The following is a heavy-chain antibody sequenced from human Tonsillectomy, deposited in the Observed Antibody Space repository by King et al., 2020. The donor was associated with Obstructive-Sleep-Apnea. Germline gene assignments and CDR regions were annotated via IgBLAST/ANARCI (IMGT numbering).Heavy chain of an antibody. V-gene: IGHV1-8*01. CDR3: TRGYCTGGSCHWDYFDY. CDR2: MNPNSGKT. J-gene: IGHJ4*02. CDR1: GYTLTSYD. D-gene: IGHD2-15*01. Sequence: GQLVQSGAEVKKPGASVKVSCKASGYTLTSYDINWVRQATGQGLEWMGWMNPNSGKTGYAQKFQGRVTMTTNTSISTAYMELSSLRSEDTAVYYCTRGYCTGGSCHWDYFDYWGRGTLVTVSS.